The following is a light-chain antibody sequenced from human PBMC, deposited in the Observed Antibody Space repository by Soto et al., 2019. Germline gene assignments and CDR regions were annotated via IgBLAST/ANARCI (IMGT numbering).Light chain of an antibody. CDR3: CSYAGSYNLV. CDR2: DVS. J-gene: IGLJ2*01. CDR1: SSDVGGYNY. V-gene: IGLV2-11*01. Sequence: QSALTQPRSVSGSPGQSVTISCTGTSSDVGGYNYVSWYQQHPGKAPELMIYDVSKRPSGVPDRFSGSKSGNTASLTISGLQAEDEADYYCCSYAGSYNLVFGGGTKVTVL.